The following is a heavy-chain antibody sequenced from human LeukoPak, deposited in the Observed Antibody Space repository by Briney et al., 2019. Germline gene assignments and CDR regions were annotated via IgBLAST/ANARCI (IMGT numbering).Heavy chain of an antibody. D-gene: IGHD5-12*01. CDR1: GFTFSSYA. CDR2: ISGSGGST. Sequence: PGGSLRLSCAASGFTFSSYAMSWVRQAPGKGLEWVSAISGSGGSTYYADSVKGRFTISRDNAKNSLYLQMNSLRAEDTAVYYCARDSYGGYDPGAFDIWGQGTKVTVSS. J-gene: IGHJ3*02. CDR3: ARDSYGGYDPGAFDI. V-gene: IGHV3-23*01.